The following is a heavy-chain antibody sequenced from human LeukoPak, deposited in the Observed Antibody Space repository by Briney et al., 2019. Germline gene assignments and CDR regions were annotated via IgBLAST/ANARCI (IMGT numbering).Heavy chain of an antibody. CDR3: AIMHGYYDGSGYWVQ. J-gene: IGHJ1*01. Sequence: GGSLRLSCAASGFTFGSYGMSWVRQAPGKGLEWVSFITPNADRTSYADSVEGRFTISRDNPRNTLYMQTNSLRDEDTAVYYCAIMHGYYDGSGYWVQWGQGTLVTVSS. V-gene: IGHV3-23*01. CDR2: ITPNADRT. CDR1: GFTFGSYG. D-gene: IGHD3-22*01.